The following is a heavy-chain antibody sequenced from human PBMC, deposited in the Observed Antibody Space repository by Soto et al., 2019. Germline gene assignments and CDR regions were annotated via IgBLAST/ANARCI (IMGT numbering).Heavy chain of an antibody. D-gene: IGHD6-25*01. CDR2: VDPRDGST. Sequence: QVQLVQSGAEMKRPGASVILSCKASGYIFTTYSIHWVRQTAGQGLEWMAKVDPRDGSTGYAQKCRGRVSVAWDTSTGTVSMEVSSLTSDDTATYYCARVRSSGREFDYWGQGTQVTVSS. V-gene: IGHV1-46*01. J-gene: IGHJ4*02. CDR3: ARVRSSGREFDY. CDR1: GYIFTTYS.